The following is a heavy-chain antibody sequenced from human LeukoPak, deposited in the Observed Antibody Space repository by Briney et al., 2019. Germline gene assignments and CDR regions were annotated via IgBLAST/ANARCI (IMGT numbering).Heavy chain of an antibody. CDR3: ARDFGYSYVDY. CDR2: VSYDGSNN. V-gene: IGHV3-30-3*01. J-gene: IGHJ4*02. CDR1: GFTFTTYA. Sequence: PGGSLRLSCAASGFTFTTYAMHWFRQAPGKGLDWVAVVSYDGSNNYFPDSVRGRFTISRDNSRDTVYLQMNSLRPEDTAVYYCARDFGYSYVDYWGQGTLVTVSS. D-gene: IGHD5-18*01.